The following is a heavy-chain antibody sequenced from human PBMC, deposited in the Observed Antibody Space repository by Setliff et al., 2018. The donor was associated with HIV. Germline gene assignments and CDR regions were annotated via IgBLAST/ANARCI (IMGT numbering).Heavy chain of an antibody. J-gene: IGHJ5*02. V-gene: IGHV3-48*04. CDR3: AKSPNRYSPLDWFDP. Sequence: GGSLRLSCAASGFSFRTYAMSWVRQAPGKGLEWVSYISSSSSTIYYADSVKGRFTISRDNAKNSLYLQMNSLRSEDTALYYCAKSPNRYSPLDWFDPWGQGTQVTVSS. D-gene: IGHD5-18*01. CDR2: ISSSSSTI. CDR1: GFSFRTYA.